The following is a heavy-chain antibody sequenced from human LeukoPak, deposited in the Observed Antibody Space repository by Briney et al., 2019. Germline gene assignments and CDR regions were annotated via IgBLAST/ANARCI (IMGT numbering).Heavy chain of an antibody. CDR3: AKDAVAPGSGGDYFDY. CDR2: ITANGDST. D-gene: IGHD3-10*01. J-gene: IGHJ4*02. V-gene: IGHV3-23*01. CDR1: GFTFSSNA. Sequence: GRSLRLSCAASGFTFSSNAMTWVRQAPGKGLEWVSVITANGDSTYYADSVKGRFTISRDNSKNTLSLQMNSLRAEDTAVYYCAKDAVAPGSGGDYFDYWGQGTLVTVSS.